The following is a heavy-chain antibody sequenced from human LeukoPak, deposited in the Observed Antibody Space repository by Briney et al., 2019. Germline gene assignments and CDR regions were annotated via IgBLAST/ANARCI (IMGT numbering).Heavy chain of an antibody. CDR2: ISSSGCTI. CDR1: VFPLRDYY. CDR3: AYGPVGATYFDY. V-gene: IGHV3-11*04. Sequence: GGPLRLSCAASVFPLRDYYMRGLRRAPGRGGGGVSYISSSGCTIFYEDFVKGRFTTSRDNAKNSLYLQMNSLRAEDTAVYYCAYGPVGATYFDYWGQGTLVTVSS. D-gene: IGHD1-26*01. J-gene: IGHJ4*02.